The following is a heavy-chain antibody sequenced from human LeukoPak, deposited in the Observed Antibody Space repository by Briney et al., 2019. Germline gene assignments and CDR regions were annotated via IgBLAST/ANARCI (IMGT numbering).Heavy chain of an antibody. Sequence: GGSLRLSCAASGFTFRSYPMNWVRQAPGKGLEWVSFISGSAGRTYYADSVQGRVTISRDNSKDTLYLQMNSLRADDTAVYYCAKDLPAGSWGSVDFYYGLDVWDQGTTVPVSS. CDR3: AKDLPAGSWGSVDFYYGLDV. D-gene: IGHD3-16*01. CDR1: GFTFRSYP. CDR2: ISGSAGRT. J-gene: IGHJ6*02. V-gene: IGHV3-23*01.